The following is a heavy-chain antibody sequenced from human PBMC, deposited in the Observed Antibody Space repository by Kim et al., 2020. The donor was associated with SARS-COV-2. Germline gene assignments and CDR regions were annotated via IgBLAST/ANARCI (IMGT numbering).Heavy chain of an antibody. J-gene: IGHJ6*02. Sequence: ASVKVSCKASGYTFTSYGISWVRQAPGQGLEWMGWISAYNGNTNYAQKLQGRVTMTTDTSTSTAYMELRSLRSDDTAVYYCARVHYDILTGYQTNYGMDVWGQRTTVTVSS. D-gene: IGHD3-9*01. CDR2: ISAYNGNT. CDR1: GYTFTSYG. CDR3: ARVHYDILTGYQTNYGMDV. V-gene: IGHV1-18*01.